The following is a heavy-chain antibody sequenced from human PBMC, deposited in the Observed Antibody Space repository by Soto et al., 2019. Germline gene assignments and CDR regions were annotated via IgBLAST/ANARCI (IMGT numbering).Heavy chain of an antibody. Sequence: EVQLLESGGGLVQPGGSLRLSCAASGFTFSSYAMRWVRQAPGKGLEWVSAISGSGGSTYYADSVKGRFTISRDNSKNPLYLQMNRLRAEDTAVYYCAKVRGRCSSTSCYRFDYWGQGTLVTVSS. CDR3: AKVRGRCSSTSCYRFDY. V-gene: IGHV3-23*01. CDR2: ISGSGGST. CDR1: GFTFSSYA. D-gene: IGHD2-2*01. J-gene: IGHJ4*02.